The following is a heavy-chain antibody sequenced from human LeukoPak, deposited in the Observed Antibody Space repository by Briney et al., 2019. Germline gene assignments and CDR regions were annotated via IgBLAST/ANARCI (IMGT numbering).Heavy chain of an antibody. CDR2: INPNNGGT. CDR1: GYTFTGYY. J-gene: IGHJ4*02. V-gene: IGHV1-2*02. CDR3: AREEGSGCYDS. Sequence: GASVKVSCKASGYTFTGYYMNWVRQAPGQGLEWMGWINPNNGGTNYAQKFQGRVTMTRDTSISTAYMELSRLRSDDTAVYYCAREEGSGCYDSWGQGTMVTVSS. D-gene: IGHD6-19*01.